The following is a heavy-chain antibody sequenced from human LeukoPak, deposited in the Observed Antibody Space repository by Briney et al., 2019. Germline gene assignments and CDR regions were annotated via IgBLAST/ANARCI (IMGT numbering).Heavy chain of an antibody. J-gene: IGHJ4*02. V-gene: IGHV3-7*03. CDR1: GFTFSSYW. D-gene: IGHD6-19*01. Sequence: GGSLRLSCAASGFTFSSYWMYWVRQAPGKGLEWVASIKQDESEKYYGDSVKGRFTISRDNSKNTVYLQMNSLRAEDTAVYYCAKTTTGYSSGRFPGWPVDYWGQGTLVTVSS. CDR3: AKTTTGYSSGRFPGWPVDY. CDR2: IKQDESEK.